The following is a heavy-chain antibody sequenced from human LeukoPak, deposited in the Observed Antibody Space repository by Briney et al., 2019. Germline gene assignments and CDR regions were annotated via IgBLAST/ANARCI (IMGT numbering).Heavy chain of an antibody. V-gene: IGHV3-30-3*01. D-gene: IGHD6-13*01. CDR3: AKDSSTTNYYFGMDV. CDR2: ISSDGSTK. J-gene: IGHJ6*02. CDR1: GFTFSSYT. Sequence: GRSLSPSCAASGFTFSSYTMHGVRQAPGKGVARVAVISSDGSTKYYADSVKGSFTISRDKSKNTLYLQMNSLRAEDTALYYCAKDSSTTNYYFGMDVWGQGTTVTVSS.